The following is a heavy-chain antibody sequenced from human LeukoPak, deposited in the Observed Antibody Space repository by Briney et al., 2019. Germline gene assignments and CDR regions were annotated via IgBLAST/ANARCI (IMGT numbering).Heavy chain of an antibody. V-gene: IGHV5-51*01. D-gene: IGHD3-10*01. J-gene: IGHJ4*02. CDR1: GYSFTSYW. CDR3: ARITMVRGVITAFDY. CDR2: IYPGDSDT. Sequence: GESLKISCKGSGYSFTSYWIGWVRQLPGKGLEWMGIIYPGDSDTRYSPSFQGQVTISADKSISTPYLQWSSLKASDTAMYYCARITMVRGVITAFDYWGQGTLVTVSS.